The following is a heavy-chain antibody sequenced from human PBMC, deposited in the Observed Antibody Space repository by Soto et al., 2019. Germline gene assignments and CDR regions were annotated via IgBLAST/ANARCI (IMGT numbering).Heavy chain of an antibody. D-gene: IGHD2-15*01. CDR1: GFTFSTYD. J-gene: IGHJ2*01. Sequence: QVQLVESGGGVVQPGRSLRLSCAASGFTFSTYDMHWVRQAPGKGLEWVAVMSYDGTIKYYAESVKGRFTISRDNSKNTVSLQMNSLRAEDTAVYYCAKSGFCSGRNCYWFFDLWGRGTLVTVSS. V-gene: IGHV3-30*18. CDR2: MSYDGTIK. CDR3: AKSGFCSGRNCYWFFDL.